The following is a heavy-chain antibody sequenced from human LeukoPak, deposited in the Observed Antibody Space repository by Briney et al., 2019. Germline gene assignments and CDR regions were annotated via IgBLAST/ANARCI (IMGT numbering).Heavy chain of an antibody. Sequence: SETLSLTCAIYGGSFNAYYWSWIRQPPGKGLEWIGEINHSGGTNYNSSLKSRVTISADTSKNEFSLKLTSVTAADTAVYYCASGHDRAWEVLAYWGQETLVTVSS. D-gene: IGHD1-26*01. CDR1: GGSFNAYY. CDR3: ASGHDRAWEVLAY. J-gene: IGHJ4*02. CDR2: INHSGGT. V-gene: IGHV4-34*01.